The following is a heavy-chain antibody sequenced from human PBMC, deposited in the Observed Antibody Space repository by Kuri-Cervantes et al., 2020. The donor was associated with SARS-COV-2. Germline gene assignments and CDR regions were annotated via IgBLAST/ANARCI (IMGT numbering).Heavy chain of an antibody. D-gene: IGHD2-2*01. CDR1: RYSISSGYY. J-gene: IGHJ4*02. CDR2: IYHSGST. CDR3: ARGPITLGYCSSTSCPLGGDY. Sequence: SQTLSLTCAVSRYSISSGYYWGWIRQPPGKGLEWIGSIYHSGSTYYNPSLKSRVTISVDTSKNQFSLKLSSVTAADTAVYYCARGPITLGYCSSTSCPLGGDYWGQGTLVTVSS. V-gene: IGHV4-38-2*01.